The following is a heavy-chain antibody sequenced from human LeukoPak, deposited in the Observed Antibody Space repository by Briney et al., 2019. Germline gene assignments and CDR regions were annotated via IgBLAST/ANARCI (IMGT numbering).Heavy chain of an antibody. CDR2: IRDSGKT. J-gene: IGHJ5*02. V-gene: IGHV3-66*03. D-gene: IGHD4-17*01. CDR3: ARDRAVTQDWVEFDP. Sequence: GGSLRLSCAGSGFSVSNYYMSWVRQAPGKGLEWVSLIRDSGKTFYADSVKGRFTISRDNSKNTMYLQMNRLRVEDTAVYFCARDRAVTQDWVEFDPWGQGTLVTVSS. CDR1: GFSVSNYY.